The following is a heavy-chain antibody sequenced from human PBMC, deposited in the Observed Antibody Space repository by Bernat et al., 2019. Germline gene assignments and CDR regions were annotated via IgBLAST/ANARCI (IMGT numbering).Heavy chain of an antibody. J-gene: IGHJ4*02. CDR1: GFTFSSYA. V-gene: IGHV3-30-3*01. CDR2: ISYDGSNK. Sequence: QVQLVESGGGVVQPGRSLRLSCAASGFTFSSYAMHWVRQAPGKGLEWVAVISYDGSNKYYADSVKGRFTISRDNSKNTLYLQMNSLRAEDTAVYYCARDNIIAVAAAGLDYWGQGTLVTVSS. D-gene: IGHD6-19*01. CDR3: ARDNIIAVAAAGLDY.